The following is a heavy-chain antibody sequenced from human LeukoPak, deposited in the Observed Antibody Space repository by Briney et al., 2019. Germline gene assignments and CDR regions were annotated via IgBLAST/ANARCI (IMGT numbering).Heavy chain of an antibody. Sequence: GGSLRLSCAASGFTFTSYAMSWVRQAPGKGLEWVSAISGRGGSTYYADCVKGRFTISRDNSKNTLYLQMNSLRAEDTAVYYCAKTLITMIVVGITPYYFDYWGQGTLVTVSS. CDR1: GFTFTSYA. V-gene: IGHV3-23*01. D-gene: IGHD3-22*01. CDR3: AKTLITMIVVGITPYYFDY. J-gene: IGHJ4*02. CDR2: ISGRGGST.